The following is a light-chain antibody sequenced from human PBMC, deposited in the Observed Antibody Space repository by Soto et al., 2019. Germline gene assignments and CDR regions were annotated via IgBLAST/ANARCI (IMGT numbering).Light chain of an antibody. CDR3: QYDNNWRAT. J-gene: IGKJ4*01. Sequence: EVVMTQSPDPLSVSAGDKFSLSCMANQTISNTLAWYQQKPGQAPRLLIYAASTRATGVSARFSGSGSGTEFTLTISSLQSEDFTIYYCQYDNNWRATFGGGTKVDIK. CDR1: QTISNT. CDR2: AAS. V-gene: IGKV3-15*01.